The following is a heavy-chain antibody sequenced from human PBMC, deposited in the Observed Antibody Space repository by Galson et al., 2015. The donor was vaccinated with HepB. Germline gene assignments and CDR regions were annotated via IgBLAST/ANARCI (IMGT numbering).Heavy chain of an antibody. J-gene: IGHJ4*02. V-gene: IGHV1-24*01. CDR1: GSTLTELS. CDR2: FDPEDGET. D-gene: IGHD3-22*01. CDR3: ATDLSYYYDSSGYQTYDY. Sequence: SVTVSCKVSGSTLTELSMHWVRQAPGKGLEWMGGFDPEDGETIYAQKFQGRVTMTEDTSTDTAYMELSSLRSEDTAVYYCATDLSYYYDSSGYQTYDYWGQGTLVTVSS.